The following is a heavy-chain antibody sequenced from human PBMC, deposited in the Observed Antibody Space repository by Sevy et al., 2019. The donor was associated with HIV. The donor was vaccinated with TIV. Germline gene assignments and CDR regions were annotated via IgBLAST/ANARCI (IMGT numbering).Heavy chain of an antibody. D-gene: IGHD3-22*01. J-gene: IGHJ4*02. Sequence: GGSLRLSCAASGFTFSSYGMHWVRQAPGKGLEWVAFIRYDGSNKYYADSVKGRFTISRDNSKNTLYLQMNSLRAEDTAVYYCAKAPRETYYYDSSGYFPLDYWCQGTLVTVSS. V-gene: IGHV3-30*02. CDR1: GFTFSSYG. CDR2: IRYDGSNK. CDR3: AKAPRETYYYDSSGYFPLDY.